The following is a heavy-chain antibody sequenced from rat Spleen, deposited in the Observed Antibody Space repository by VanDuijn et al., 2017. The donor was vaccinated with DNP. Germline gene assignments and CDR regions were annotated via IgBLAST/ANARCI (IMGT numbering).Heavy chain of an antibody. V-gene: IGHV5-7*01. Sequence: EVHLVETGGGLVQPGRSLKLSCAASGFTFSDYHMAWVRQAPEKGLEWVATISFDGSNTYYRDSVKGRFTISRDNAKSTLYLQMDSLRSEDTATYYCARYSLIPRVWDYWGQGVMVTVSS. CDR1: GFTFSDYH. CDR2: ISFDGSNT. CDR3: ARYSLIPRVWDY. D-gene: IGHD1-2*01. J-gene: IGHJ2*01.